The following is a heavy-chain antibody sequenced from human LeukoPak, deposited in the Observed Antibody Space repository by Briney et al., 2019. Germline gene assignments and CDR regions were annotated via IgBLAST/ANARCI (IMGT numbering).Heavy chain of an antibody. CDR3: ANGAPAYYDSSGYYLYYFDY. D-gene: IGHD3-22*01. CDR1: GGSFSGYY. J-gene: IGHJ4*02. CDR2: VNHSGST. Sequence: PSETLSLTCAVYGGSFSGYYWSWIRQPPGKGLEWIGEVNHSGSTNYNPSLKSRVTISVDTSKNQFSLKLSSVTAADTAVYYCANGAPAYYDSSGYYLYYFDYWGQGTLVTVSS. V-gene: IGHV4-34*01.